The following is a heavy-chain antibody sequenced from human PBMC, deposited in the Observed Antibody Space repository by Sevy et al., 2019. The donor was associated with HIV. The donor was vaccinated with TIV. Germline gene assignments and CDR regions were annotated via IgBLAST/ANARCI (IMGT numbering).Heavy chain of an antibody. CDR3: ARGIVDGLAFDI. J-gene: IGHJ3*02. CDR2: INPNSGGT. CDR1: GYTFTGYY. D-gene: IGHD5-12*01. V-gene: IGHV1-2*06. Sequence: ASVKVSCKASGYTFTGYYMHWVRQAPGQGLEWMGRINPNSGGTNYAQKFQGGVTMTRDTSISTAYMELSRLRSDDTAAYYCARGIVDGLAFDIWGQGTMVTVSS.